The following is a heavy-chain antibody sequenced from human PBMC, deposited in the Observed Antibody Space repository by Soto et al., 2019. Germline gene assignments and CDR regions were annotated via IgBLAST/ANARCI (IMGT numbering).Heavy chain of an antibody. J-gene: IGHJ5*02. D-gene: IGHD3-10*01. CDR1: GGTFSSFD. Sequence: QVHLVQSGAEVKKPGSSVRVSCKASGGTFSSFDITWVRQAPGEGLEWLGGIVPLFGRADSAQNFQGRVTFIADYSASTPYLEMRNLGEDHTAVYCFASSVAGTPSGVIFRGMVFDPWGPGTLITVSS. CDR2: IVPLFGRA. V-gene: IGHV1-69*01. CDR3: ASSVAGTPSGVIFRGMVFDP.